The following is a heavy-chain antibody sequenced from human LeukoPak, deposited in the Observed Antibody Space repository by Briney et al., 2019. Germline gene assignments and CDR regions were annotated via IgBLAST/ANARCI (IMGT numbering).Heavy chain of an antibody. CDR2: SYGDASKK. D-gene: IGHD2-15*01. V-gene: IGHV3-23*01. J-gene: IGHJ3*02. CDR3: AEDRVPDNGWYFDM. Sequence: GGTLRLSCAACGYTFTTYKISWVSEAPGRGLEGVSSSYGDASKKFYADSVRGRFTIPRDSSNSIVYLQMNGLRVDDTALYYCAEDRVPDNGWYFDMWGQGTMVRVSA. CDR1: GYTFTTYK.